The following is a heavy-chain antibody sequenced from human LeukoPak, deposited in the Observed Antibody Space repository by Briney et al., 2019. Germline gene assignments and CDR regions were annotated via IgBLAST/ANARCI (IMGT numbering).Heavy chain of an antibody. Sequence: KPSDTLSLTCSVSGGSISSSVHYWAWIRQPPGKGLEWIAFIYYSGSTYYNPSLKSRVTISVDTSKNQFSLKLSSVTAADTAVYYCASLVWGDYAHFDYWGQGTLVIVSS. J-gene: IGHJ4*02. D-gene: IGHD4-17*01. V-gene: IGHV4-39*01. CDR3: ASLVWGDYAHFDY. CDR1: GGSISSSVHY. CDR2: IYYSGST.